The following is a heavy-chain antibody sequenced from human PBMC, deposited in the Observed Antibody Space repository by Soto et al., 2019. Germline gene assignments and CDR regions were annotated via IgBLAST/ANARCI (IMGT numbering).Heavy chain of an antibody. Sequence: GASVKVSCKASGGTFSSYAISWVRQAPGQGLEWMGGIIPIFGTANYAQKFQGRVTITADKSTSTAYMELSSLRSEGTAVYYCARGRVAVASYYFDYWGQGTLVTVSS. CDR3: ARGRVAVASYYFDY. J-gene: IGHJ4*02. V-gene: IGHV1-69*06. CDR1: GGTFSSYA. CDR2: IIPIFGTA. D-gene: IGHD6-19*01.